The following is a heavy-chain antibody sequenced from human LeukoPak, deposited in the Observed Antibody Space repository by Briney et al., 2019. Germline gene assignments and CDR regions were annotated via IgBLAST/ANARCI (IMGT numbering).Heavy chain of an antibody. CDR3: AKALEWPHWYFDL. CDR1: GFTFSSYG. J-gene: IGHJ2*01. Sequence: GGSLRLSCAASGFTFSSYGMHWVRQAPGKGLEWVAVISYDGSNKYYADSVKGRFTISRDNSKNTLYLQMNSLRAEDTALYYCAKALEWPHWYFDLWGRGTLVTVSS. D-gene: IGHD3-3*01. V-gene: IGHV3-30*18. CDR2: ISYDGSNK.